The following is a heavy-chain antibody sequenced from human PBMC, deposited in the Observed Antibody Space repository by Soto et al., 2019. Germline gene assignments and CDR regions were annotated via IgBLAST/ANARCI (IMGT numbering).Heavy chain of an antibody. CDR3: ARDGGAVARIDYYGMDV. Sequence: QVQLVESGGGVVQPGRSLRLSCAASGFTFSSYAKHWVRQAPGKGLEWVAVISYDGSNKYYADSVKGRFTISRDNSKNTLYLQMNSLRAEDTAVYYCARDGGAVARIDYYGMDVWGQGTTVTVSS. CDR1: GFTFSSYA. J-gene: IGHJ6*02. CDR2: ISYDGSNK. D-gene: IGHD6-19*01. V-gene: IGHV3-30-3*01.